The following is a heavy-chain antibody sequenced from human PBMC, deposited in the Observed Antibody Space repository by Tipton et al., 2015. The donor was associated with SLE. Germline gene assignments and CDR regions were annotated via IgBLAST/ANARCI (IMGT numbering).Heavy chain of an antibody. CDR1: GFPFSSYW. V-gene: IGHV3-74*01. J-gene: IGHJ3*02. D-gene: IGHD2-15*01. Sequence: SLRLSCAASGFPFSSYWMHWVRQAPGKGLEWVSRINSDGSDASYADSVKGRFTISRDNAKNSLYLQMNSLRAEDTAVYYCAREYCSGGRCYDAFEKWGQGTVVAVSS. CDR3: AREYCSGGRCYDAFEK. CDR2: INSDGSDA.